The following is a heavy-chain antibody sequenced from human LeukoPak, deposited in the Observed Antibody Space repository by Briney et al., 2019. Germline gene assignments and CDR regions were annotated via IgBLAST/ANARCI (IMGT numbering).Heavy chain of an antibody. V-gene: IGHV3-11*04. CDR2: ISSSGSTI. CDR3: ARDSSSQSYYYYYYMDV. J-gene: IGHJ6*03. CDR1: GFTFSDHY. Sequence: GGSLRLSCAASGFTFSDHYMSWIRQAPGKGLEWVSYISSSGSTIYYADSVKGRFTISRDNAKNSLYLQMNSLRAEDTAVYYCARDSSSQSYYYYYYMDVWGKGTTVTVSS. D-gene: IGHD6-13*01.